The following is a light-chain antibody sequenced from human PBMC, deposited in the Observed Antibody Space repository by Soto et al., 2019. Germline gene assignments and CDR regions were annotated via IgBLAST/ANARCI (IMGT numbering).Light chain of an antibody. CDR3: FSFTTTSTHV. V-gene: IGLV2-11*01. J-gene: IGLJ1*01. CDR2: DVS. Sequence: QSVLTQPRSVSGSPGQSVTISCSGTSGDVGGYNFVSWYQQHPGKAPTLVIFDVSQRPSGVPDRFSGSKSGSTASLTISGLQADDEADYYCFSFTTTSTHVFGTGTKLTVL. CDR1: SGDVGGYNF.